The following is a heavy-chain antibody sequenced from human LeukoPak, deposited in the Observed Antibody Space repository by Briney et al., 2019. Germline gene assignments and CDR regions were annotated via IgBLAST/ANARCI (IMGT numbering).Heavy chain of an antibody. J-gene: IGHJ4*02. D-gene: IGHD3-3*01. CDR3: ARSGDFWSGYYPLFDY. CDR1: GGSISSYY. V-gene: IGHV4-59*01. Sequence: PSETLSLTCSVSGGSISSYYWSWIRQPPGKGLECIGYIPYSRSTNSNPSLKSRVTISVDTSKNQFSLKLSSVTAADTAVYYCARSGDFWSGYYPLFDYWGQGTLVTVSS. CDR2: IPYSRST.